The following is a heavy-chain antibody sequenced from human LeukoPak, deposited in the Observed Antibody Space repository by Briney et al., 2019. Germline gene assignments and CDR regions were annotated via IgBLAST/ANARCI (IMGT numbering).Heavy chain of an antibody. CDR2: ISGSSSYI. Sequence: GGSLRLSCAASGLTFSSYSMNWVRQAPGKGLEWVSSISGSSSYIYYADSMKGRFTISRGNAKNSLYLQMNSLRAEDTAVYYCARDREGLDVWGQGTTVTVSS. J-gene: IGHJ6*02. CDR3: ARDREGLDV. CDR1: GLTFSSYS. V-gene: IGHV3-21*01. D-gene: IGHD1-26*01.